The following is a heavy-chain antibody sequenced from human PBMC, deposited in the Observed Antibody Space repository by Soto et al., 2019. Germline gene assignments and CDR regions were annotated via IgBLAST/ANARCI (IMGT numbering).Heavy chain of an antibody. CDR2: ISIRGTNI. J-gene: IGHJ4*02. CDR1: GFTFSSYG. D-gene: IGHD6-13*01. CDR3: ARGAAGSAYF. Sequence: EVQLVESGGGLVQPGGSLGLSCAASGFTFSSYGMNWVRQTPGKGLEWVSYISIRGTNIHYADSVKGRFTISRDNAKNSLYLQMNSLGAEDTAVYYCARGAAGSAYFWGQGNAVTVSS. V-gene: IGHV3-48*01.